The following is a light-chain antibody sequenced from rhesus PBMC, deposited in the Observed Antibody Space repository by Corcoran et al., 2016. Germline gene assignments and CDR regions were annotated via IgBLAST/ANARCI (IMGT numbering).Light chain of an antibody. J-gene: IGKJ1*01. CDR2: DTS. Sequence: EIVLTQSPATLSLSPGERATLSCRASQSVSRNLAWYQQKLGQAPRLLIYDTSHRATGIPDRFSGRGSGTDLTLTNSSLEPEDVGVYYCQQDSNWWTFGQGTKVEIK. V-gene: IGKV3-35*01. CDR1: QSVSRN. CDR3: QQDSNWWT.